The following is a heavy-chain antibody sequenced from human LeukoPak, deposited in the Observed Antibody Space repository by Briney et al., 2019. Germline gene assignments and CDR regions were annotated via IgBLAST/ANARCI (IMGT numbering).Heavy chain of an antibody. CDR2: IYSDNT. J-gene: IGHJ4*02. Sequence: GSLRLSCTVSGLTVSSNSMSWVRPAPGKGLEWVSFIYSDNTHYSDSVKGRFTISRDNSKNTLYLQMNSLRAEDTAVYYCARRAGAYSHPYDYWGQGTLVTVSS. CDR3: ARRAGAYSHPYDY. D-gene: IGHD4/OR15-4a*01. CDR1: GLTVSSNS. V-gene: IGHV3-53*01.